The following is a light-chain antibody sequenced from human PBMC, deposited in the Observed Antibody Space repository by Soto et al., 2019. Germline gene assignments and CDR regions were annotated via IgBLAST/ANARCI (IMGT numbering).Light chain of an antibody. J-gene: IGLJ2*01. CDR2: GNS. CDR3: QSYDSSRVV. V-gene: IGLV1-40*01. CDR1: SSNIGAGYD. Sequence: QSVLTQPPSVSGAPGQRVTISCTGSSSNIGAGYDVHWYQQLPGTAPKLLIYGNSNRPSGVPDRFSGSKSGTSASLAITGLQAEDEADYYCQSYDSSRVVFGGGTQLTVL.